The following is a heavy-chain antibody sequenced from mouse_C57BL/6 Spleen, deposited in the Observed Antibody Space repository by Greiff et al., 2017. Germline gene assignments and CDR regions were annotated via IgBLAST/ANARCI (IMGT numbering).Heavy chain of an antibody. Sequence: VQLKESGGGLVKPGGSLKLSCAASGFTFSSYTMSWVRQTPEKRLEWVATISGGGGNTYYPDSVKGRFTLSRDNAKNTLYLQLSSLRSEDTALYDCARRAYYGEGAMDYWGQGTSVTVSS. CDR3: ARRAYYGEGAMDY. D-gene: IGHD2-13*01. CDR2: ISGGGGNT. J-gene: IGHJ4*01. CDR1: GFTFSSYT. V-gene: IGHV5-9*01.